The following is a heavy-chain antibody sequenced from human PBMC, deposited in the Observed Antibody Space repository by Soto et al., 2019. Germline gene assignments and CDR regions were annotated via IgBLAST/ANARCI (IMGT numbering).Heavy chain of an antibody. Sequence: PGGSLRLSCAASGFTFNTCAMSWVRQAPGKGLERVSAIGGGGSSTYSADSVKGRFTISRDNSKSTLYVRMNSLRAEDSAVYYCAKDRVGTGVATIRDFDYWGQGTLVTVSS. V-gene: IGHV3-23*01. D-gene: IGHD5-12*01. CDR3: AKDRVGTGVATIRDFDY. CDR2: IGGGGSST. J-gene: IGHJ4*02. CDR1: GFTFNTCA.